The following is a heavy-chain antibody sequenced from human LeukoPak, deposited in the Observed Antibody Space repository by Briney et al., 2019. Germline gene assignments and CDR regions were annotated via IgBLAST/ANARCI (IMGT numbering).Heavy chain of an antibody. D-gene: IGHD3-10*01. CDR3: ARQNARLHHYGSGSSNWFDP. CDR2: IYYSGST. J-gene: IGHJ5*02. CDR1: GGSISSYY. V-gene: IGHV4-59*01. Sequence: SETLSLTCTVSGGSISSYYWSWIRQPPGKGLEWIGYIYYSGSTNYNPSLKSRVTISVDTSKNQFSLKLSSVTAADTAVYYCARQNARLHHYGSGSSNWFDPWGQGTLVTVSS.